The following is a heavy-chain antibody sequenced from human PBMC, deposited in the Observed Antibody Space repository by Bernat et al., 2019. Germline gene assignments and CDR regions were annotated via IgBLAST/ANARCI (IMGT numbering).Heavy chain of an antibody. V-gene: IGHV3-30-3*01. CDR2: ISYDGSNK. CDR1: GFTFSSYA. Sequence: QVQLVESGGGVVQPGRSLRLSCAASGFTFSSYAMHWVRQAPGKGLEWVAVISYDGSNKYYADSVKGRFTITSDNSKNTLYLLMNSLSAEDTAVYYLAKGPPNLWDSKQKTYYCGMDVWGQGTTVTVSS. CDR3: AKGPPNLWDSKQKTYYCGMDV. J-gene: IGHJ6*02. D-gene: IGHD2/OR15-2a*01.